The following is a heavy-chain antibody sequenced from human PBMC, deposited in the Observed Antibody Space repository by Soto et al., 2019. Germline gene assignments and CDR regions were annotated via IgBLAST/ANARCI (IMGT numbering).Heavy chain of an antibody. V-gene: IGHV1-3*01. J-gene: IGHJ4*02. CDR1: GYTFTTYT. CDR3: ARDIAGSYKAFDY. CDR2: INPGNGIT. D-gene: IGHD1-26*01. Sequence: QVHLVQSGAEVKKPGASVKVSCKASGYTFTTYTMHWVRQAPEQRLEWMGWINPGNGITKYSQNFQDRVTLTRDTSASTAYMDLGSLTSADTAVYYCARDIAGSYKAFDYWGPGTLVTVSS.